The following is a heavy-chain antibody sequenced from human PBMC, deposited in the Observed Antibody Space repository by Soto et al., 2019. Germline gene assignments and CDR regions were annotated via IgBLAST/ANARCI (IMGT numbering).Heavy chain of an antibody. V-gene: IGHV4-31*02. Sequence: SETLSLTCTVSGGSISSGGYYWSWIRQHPGKGLEWIGYIYYSGSTYYNPSLKSRVTISVDTSKNQFSLKLSSVTAADTAVYYCARFSRGSGSYLNWFDPWGQGTPVTVSS. CDR1: GGSISSGGYY. J-gene: IGHJ5*02. CDR3: ARFSRGSGSYLNWFDP. D-gene: IGHD3-10*01. CDR2: IYYSGST.